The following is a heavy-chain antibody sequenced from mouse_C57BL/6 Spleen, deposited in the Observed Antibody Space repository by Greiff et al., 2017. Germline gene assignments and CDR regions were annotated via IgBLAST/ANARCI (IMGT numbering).Heavy chain of an antibody. CDR2: IYPGSGNT. Sequence: QVQLQQSGAELVRPGASVKMSCKASGYTFTDSYINWVKQRPGQGLEWIARIYPGSGNTNYNEKFKGKATLTADKSSSTAYMQLSSLTSEDSAVYCCARAGDDGYWFDYWGQGTLVTVSA. V-gene: IGHV1-76*01. CDR3: ARAGDDGYWFDY. CDR1: GYTFTDSY. J-gene: IGHJ3*01. D-gene: IGHD2-3*01.